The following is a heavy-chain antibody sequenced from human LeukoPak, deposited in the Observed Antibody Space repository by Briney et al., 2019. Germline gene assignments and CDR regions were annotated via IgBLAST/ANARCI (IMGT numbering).Heavy chain of an antibody. CDR1: GFIFSSYG. V-gene: IGHV3-30*03. Sequence: PGGSLRLSCAASGFIFSSYGMHWVRQAPGKGLEWVAVISYDGSNKYYADSVKGRFTISRDNSKNTLYLQMNSLRAEDTAVYYCARGPLLDSSGYYPNDYWGQGTLVTVSS. CDR3: ARGPLLDSSGYYPNDY. J-gene: IGHJ4*02. D-gene: IGHD3-22*01. CDR2: ISYDGSNK.